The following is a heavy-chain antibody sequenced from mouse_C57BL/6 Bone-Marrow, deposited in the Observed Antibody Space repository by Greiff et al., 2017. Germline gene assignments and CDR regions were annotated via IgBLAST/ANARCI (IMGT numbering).Heavy chain of an antibody. D-gene: IGHD1-2*01. CDR3: ARISVGTAWDY. V-gene: IGHV5-17*01. CDR2: ISSGSSTI. Sequence: EVQLVESGGGLVKPGGSLKLSCAASGFTFSDYGMHWVRQAPEKGLEWVAYISSGSSTIYNADTVKGRFTISRDKAKNTLFLQMTSLRSEDTAMYYCARISVGTAWDYWGQGTSVTVSS. CDR1: GFTFSDYG. J-gene: IGHJ4*01.